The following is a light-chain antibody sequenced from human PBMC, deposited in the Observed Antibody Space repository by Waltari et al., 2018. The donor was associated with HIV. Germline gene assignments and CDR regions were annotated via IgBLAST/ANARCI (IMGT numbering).Light chain of an antibody. CDR1: QDISYY. V-gene: IGKV1-33*01. J-gene: IGKJ3*01. CDR2: DAS. CDR3: QQYASMFT. Sequence: DIQMTQSPSSLSASVGDRVSITCQASQDISYYLNWYQQKPVKAPKLLIYDASRLQRGFPSRCSGGGSGTDFTFTISSLQPEDIATYYCQQYASMFTFGPGTKVNIK.